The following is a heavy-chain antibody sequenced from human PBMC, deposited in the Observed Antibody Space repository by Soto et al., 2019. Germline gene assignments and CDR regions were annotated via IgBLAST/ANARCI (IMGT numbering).Heavy chain of an antibody. D-gene: IGHD3-3*01. CDR1: GYPVTAYY. CDR3: ARGGGVGVAGSAAFDM. V-gene: IGHV1-2*02. J-gene: IGHJ3*02. CDR2: INPATGAA. Sequence: QLHLMQSGAVVKKPGASVTVSCSASGYPVTAYYMHWVRQAPGRGLEWMGGINPATGAAKYTQTFQGGVTMTRDASTSTVFMELSGLTSEDTAVFYCARGGGVGVAGSAAFDMWGQGTLVTVSS.